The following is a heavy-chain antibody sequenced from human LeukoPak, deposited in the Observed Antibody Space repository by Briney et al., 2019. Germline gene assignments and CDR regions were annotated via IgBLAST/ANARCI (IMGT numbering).Heavy chain of an antibody. CDR3: ARAPDSSGYFYELDS. V-gene: IGHV3-30*02. CDR2: IRYGGSIK. D-gene: IGHD3-22*01. CDR1: GGSLSSGN. J-gene: IGHJ5*01. Sequence: PSETLSLTCAVSGGSLSSGNWWTWVRQSPGKGLEWVAFIRYGGSIKYYADSVKGRFTISRDNSKNTLYVQMNSLRAEDTAVYFCARAPDSSGYFYELDSWGQGTLVTVSS.